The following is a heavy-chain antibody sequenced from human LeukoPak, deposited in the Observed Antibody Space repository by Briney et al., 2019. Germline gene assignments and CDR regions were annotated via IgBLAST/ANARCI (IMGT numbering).Heavy chain of an antibody. J-gene: IGHJ4*02. CDR3: ARSYYYESSGYGDFDY. CDR1: GGSFSGYY. CDR2: INHSGIT. V-gene: IGHV4-34*01. Sequence: SETLSLTCAVYGGSFSGYYWSWIHQPPGKGLEWIGEINHSGITNYNPSLESRVTISVDTSKNQFSLKLTSVTAADTAVYYCARSYYYESSGYGDFDYWGQGALVTVSS. D-gene: IGHD3-22*01.